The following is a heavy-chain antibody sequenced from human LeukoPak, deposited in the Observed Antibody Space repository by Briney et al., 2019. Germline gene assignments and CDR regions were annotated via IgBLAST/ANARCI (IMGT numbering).Heavy chain of an antibody. CDR1: GFTFSSYS. CDR3: ARDLSSSRGNDAFDI. D-gene: IGHD2-2*01. V-gene: IGHV3-21*01. Sequence: GGSLRLSCAASGFTFSSYSMNWVRQAPGKGLEWVSSISSSSSYIYYADSVKGRFTISRDNAKNSLYLQMNSLRAEDTAVYYCARDLSSSRGNDAFDIWGQGTMVTVSS. J-gene: IGHJ3*02. CDR2: ISSSSSYI.